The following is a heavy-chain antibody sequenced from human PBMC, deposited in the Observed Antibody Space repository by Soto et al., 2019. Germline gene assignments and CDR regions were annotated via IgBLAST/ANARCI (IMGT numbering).Heavy chain of an antibody. Sequence: QVQLVESGGGVVQPGRSLRLSRAASGFTFSSYGMHWVRQAPGKGLEWVAVVWYDGSNKYYADSVKGRFTISRDNSKNTLYLQMNSLRAEDTAVYYCASGTPLGLAYYYYGMDVWGQGTTVTVSS. CDR3: ASGTPLGLAYYYYGMDV. CDR2: VWYDGSNK. CDR1: GFTFSSYG. D-gene: IGHD6-13*01. V-gene: IGHV3-33*01. J-gene: IGHJ6*02.